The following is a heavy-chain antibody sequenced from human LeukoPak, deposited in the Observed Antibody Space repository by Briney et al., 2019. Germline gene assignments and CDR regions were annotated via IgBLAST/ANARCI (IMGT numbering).Heavy chain of an antibody. CDR1: GGTFSSYA. CDR2: IIPIFGTA. D-gene: IGHD5-24*01. V-gene: IGHV1-69*01. CDR3: ARFKVEMATITPDY. J-gene: IGHJ4*02. Sequence: ASGKVSCKASGGTFSSYAISWVRQAPGQGLEWMGGIIPIFGTANYAQKFQGRVTITADESTSTAYMELSSLRSEDTAVYYCARFKVEMATITPDYWGQGTLVTVSS.